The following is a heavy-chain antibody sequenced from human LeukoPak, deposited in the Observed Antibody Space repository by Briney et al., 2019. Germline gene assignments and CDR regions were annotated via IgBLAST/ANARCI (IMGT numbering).Heavy chain of an antibody. V-gene: IGHV4-59*05. Sequence: PSETLSLTCTVSNGSISSYYWSWIRQPPGKGLEWIGSIYYSGSTYYNPSLKSRVTISVDTSKNQFSLKLSSVTAADTAVYYCARHRAVAGTRRGWVDYWGQGTLVTVSS. D-gene: IGHD6-19*01. J-gene: IGHJ4*02. CDR1: NGSISSYY. CDR2: IYYSGST. CDR3: ARHRAVAGTRRGWVDY.